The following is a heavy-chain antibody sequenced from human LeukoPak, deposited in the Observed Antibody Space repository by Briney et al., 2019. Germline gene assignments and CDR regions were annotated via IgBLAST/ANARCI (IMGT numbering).Heavy chain of an antibody. CDR3: ARAGAAVTTHFDY. CDR2: ISAFNGNT. D-gene: IGHD4-17*01. V-gene: IGHV1-18*01. Sequence: ASVKVSCKASRGTFSSYAISWVRQAPGQGLEWMGWISAFNGNTNYAQKLQGRVTMTTDTSTSTAYMELRGLRSDDTAVYYCARAGAAVTTHFDYWGQGTLVTVS. CDR1: RGTFSSYA. J-gene: IGHJ4*02.